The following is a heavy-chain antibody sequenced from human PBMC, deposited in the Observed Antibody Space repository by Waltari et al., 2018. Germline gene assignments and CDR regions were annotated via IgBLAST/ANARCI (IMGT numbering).Heavy chain of an antibody. V-gene: IGHV3-48*04. CDR2: ISSSSRTI. J-gene: IGHJ4*02. Sequence: EVQLVESGGGLVQPGGSLRLSCAASGFTFSSYSMNWVRQAPGKGLEWVSYISSSSRTIYYADSGKGRVTISRDNAKNSLYLQMNSLRAEDTAVYYCARDTVVGQDFDYWGQGTLVTVSS. CDR1: GFTFSSYS. CDR3: ARDTVVGQDFDY. D-gene: IGHD3-10*02.